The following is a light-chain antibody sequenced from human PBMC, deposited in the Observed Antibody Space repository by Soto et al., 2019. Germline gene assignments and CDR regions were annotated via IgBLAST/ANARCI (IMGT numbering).Light chain of an antibody. V-gene: IGKV3-11*01. CDR2: DAS. J-gene: IGKJ5*01. CDR1: QSMSIY. CDR3: QQRSSWPIT. Sequence: EMVLTQSPTTLSLSPGERETISFRASQSMSIYLAWYQQKPGQAPRLLIYDASNRATGIPARFSGSGSGTDFTLTISSLEPEDFAVYYCQQRSSWPITFGQGTRLEIK.